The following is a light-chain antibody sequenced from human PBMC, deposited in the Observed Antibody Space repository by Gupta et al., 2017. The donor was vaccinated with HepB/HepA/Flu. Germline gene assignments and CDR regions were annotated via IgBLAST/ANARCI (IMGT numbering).Light chain of an antibody. CDR1: SSDVGAYKY. Sequence: QSALTQPPSASGSPGQSVTISCTGTSSDVGAYKYVSWYQQHPGKAPKLIIYEVSKWPAGVPDRFSGSKSGKTASLTVSGLQAEDEADYYCSSYAGSNNVVFGGGTKVTVL. CDR2: EVS. V-gene: IGLV2-8*01. J-gene: IGLJ2*01. CDR3: SSYAGSNNVV.